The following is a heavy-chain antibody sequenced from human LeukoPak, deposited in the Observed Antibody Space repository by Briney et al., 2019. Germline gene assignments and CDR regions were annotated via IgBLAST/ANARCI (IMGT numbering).Heavy chain of an antibody. V-gene: IGHV4-4*07. CDR2: FYTYGST. D-gene: IGHD4-11*01. CDR3: ARGNYSNDYYYHYMDV. Sequence: SETLSLTCTVSGGSISSFSWNWIRQPAGKGLEWIGRFYTYGSTNYNPSFKSRVTMSLDTSKNQFSLKLNSVTAADTAVYYCARGNYSNDYYYHYMDVRGKGTTVTVSS. J-gene: IGHJ6*03. CDR1: GGSISSFS.